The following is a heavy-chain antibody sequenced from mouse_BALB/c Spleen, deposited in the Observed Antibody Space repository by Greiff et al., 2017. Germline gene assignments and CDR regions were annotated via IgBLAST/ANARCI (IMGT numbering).Heavy chain of an antibody. CDR1: GFSLTSYG. D-gene: IGHD1-1*01. CDR3: ARDGSSFYYFDY. Sequence: VKLQESGPGLVAPSQSLSITCTVSGFSLTSYGVHWVRQPPGKGLEWLGVIWAGGSTNYNSALMSRLSISKDNSKSQVFLKMNSLQTDDTAMYYCARDGSSFYYFDYWGQGTTLTVSS. CDR2: IWAGGST. V-gene: IGHV2-9*02. J-gene: IGHJ2*01.